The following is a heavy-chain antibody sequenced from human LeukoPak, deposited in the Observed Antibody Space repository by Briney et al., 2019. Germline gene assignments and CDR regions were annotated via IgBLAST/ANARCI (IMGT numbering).Heavy chain of an antibody. Sequence: PSETLSLTCAVYGGSFSGYYWSWIRQPPGKGLEWIGESNHSGSTNYNPSLKSRVTISVDTSKNQFSLKLSSVTAADTAVYYCARGRYDCVWGSYRYTGPPPLDYWGQGTLVTVSS. CDR3: ARGRYDCVWGSYRYTGPPPLDY. J-gene: IGHJ4*02. D-gene: IGHD3-16*02. V-gene: IGHV4-34*01. CDR1: GGSFSGYY. CDR2: SNHSGST.